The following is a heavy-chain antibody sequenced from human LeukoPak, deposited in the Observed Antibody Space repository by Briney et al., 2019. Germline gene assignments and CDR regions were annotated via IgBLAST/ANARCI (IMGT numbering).Heavy chain of an antibody. CDR2: IYTNENT. J-gene: IGHJ4*02. D-gene: IGHD6-13*01. V-gene: IGHV4-4*07. CDR1: GGSISTYY. CDR3: ARAAAAAGGQYFDN. Sequence: SEILSLTCTVSGGSISTYYWSWIRQPAEKGLEWIGRIYTNENTNYNPSLRSRVTMSVDTSKNQFSLKLNSVTAADTAVYYCARAAAAAGGQYFDNWGQGTLVAVSS.